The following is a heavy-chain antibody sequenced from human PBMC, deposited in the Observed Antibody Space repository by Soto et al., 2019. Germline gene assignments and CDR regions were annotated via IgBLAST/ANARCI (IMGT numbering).Heavy chain of an antibody. Sequence: EVQLVESGGGLVQPGGSLRLYCAASGFTFNSYWMHWVRQAPGKGMLWVSRINGDGGTTNYADSVKGRFTISRDNAMNTVYLQMNNLRVEDTAVYYCARGIRNYYGVDVWGQGTTVTVS. J-gene: IGHJ6*02. CDR2: INGDGGTT. CDR3: ARGIRNYYGVDV. V-gene: IGHV3-74*01. CDR1: GFTFNSYW. D-gene: IGHD2-15*01.